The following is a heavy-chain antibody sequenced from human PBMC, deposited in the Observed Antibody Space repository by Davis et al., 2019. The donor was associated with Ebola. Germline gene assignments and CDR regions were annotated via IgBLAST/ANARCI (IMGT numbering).Heavy chain of an antibody. V-gene: IGHV1-46*01. Sequence: ASVKVSCKASGYTFTGYYMHWVRQAPGQGLEWMGIINPSGGSTSYAQKFQGRVTMTRDTSTSTVYMELSSLRSEDTAVYYCARDGYCSSTSCSGWFDPWGQGTLVTVSS. CDR2: INPSGGST. D-gene: IGHD2-2*03. CDR3: ARDGYCSSTSCSGWFDP. J-gene: IGHJ5*02. CDR1: GYTFTGYY.